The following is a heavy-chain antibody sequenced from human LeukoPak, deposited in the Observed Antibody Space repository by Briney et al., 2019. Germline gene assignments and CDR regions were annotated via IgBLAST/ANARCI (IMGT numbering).Heavy chain of an antibody. CDR2: IYHSGST. D-gene: IGHD1-26*01. CDR3: ARGWEYVPPTV. Sequence: SETLSLTCSVSGYSITSGYYWGWIRQPPGKGLEWIGTIYHSGSTYYNPSLKSRVTISVDTSKNQFSLKLSSVTAADTAVYYCARGWEYVPPTVWGQGTLVTVSS. V-gene: IGHV4-38-2*02. CDR1: GYSITSGYY. J-gene: IGHJ4*02.